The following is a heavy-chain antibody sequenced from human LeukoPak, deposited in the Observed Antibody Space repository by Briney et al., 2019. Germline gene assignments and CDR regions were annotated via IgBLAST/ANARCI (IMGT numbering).Heavy chain of an antibody. CDR1: GFTFSSYS. D-gene: IGHD3-16*02. V-gene: IGHV3-21*01. Sequence: GGSLRLSCAASGFTFSSYSMNWVRQAPGKGPEWVSSITGSSSYIYYADSVKGRFTISRDNAKNSLYLQMNSLRAEDTAVYYCARDMGGIVGFYYFYMDVWGKGTTVTVSS. CDR3: ARDMGGIVGFYYFYMDV. CDR2: ITGSSSYI. J-gene: IGHJ6*03.